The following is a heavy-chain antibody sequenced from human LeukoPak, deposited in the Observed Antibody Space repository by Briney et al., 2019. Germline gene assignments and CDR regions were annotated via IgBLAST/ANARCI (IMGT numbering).Heavy chain of an antibody. V-gene: IGHV3-66*02. CDR2: IYSGGST. CDR3: AREAPYDSSGYYDY. Sequence: GGSLRLSCAASGFTVSSNYMSWVRQAPGKGLEWASVIYSGGSTYYADSVKGRFTISRDNSKNTLYLQMNSLRAEDTAVHYCAREAPYDSSGYYDYWGQGTLVTVSS. CDR1: GFTVSSNY. J-gene: IGHJ4*02. D-gene: IGHD3-22*01.